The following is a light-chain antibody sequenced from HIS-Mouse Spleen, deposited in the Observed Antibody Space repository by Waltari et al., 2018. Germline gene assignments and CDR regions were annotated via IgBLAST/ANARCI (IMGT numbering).Light chain of an antibody. Sequence: DIVMTQSPDSLAVSLGERATINCKSSQSVLYSSNNKNHLAWYQQKPGQTPKLLIYWASTRESGFPDRFSGSGSGTDFTLTISSLQAEDVAVYYCQQYYSTPWTFGQGTKVEIK. J-gene: IGKJ1*01. CDR1: QSVLYSSNNKNH. CDR2: WAS. CDR3: QQYYSTPWT. V-gene: IGKV4-1*01.